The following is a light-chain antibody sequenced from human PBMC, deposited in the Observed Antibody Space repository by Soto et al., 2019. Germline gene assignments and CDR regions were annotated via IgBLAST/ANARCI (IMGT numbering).Light chain of an antibody. CDR2: YDD. CDR1: SSNIGNNA. CDR3: ATWDDSLNGPV. J-gene: IGLJ2*01. V-gene: IGLV1-36*01. Sequence: QSVLTQPPSVSEAPRQRVTISCSGSSSNIGNNAVNWFQQLPGKAPKLLIYYDDLVPSGVSDRFSGSKSGTSASLAIRGLQSEDEADYYSATWDDSLNGPVFGGGTKVTVL.